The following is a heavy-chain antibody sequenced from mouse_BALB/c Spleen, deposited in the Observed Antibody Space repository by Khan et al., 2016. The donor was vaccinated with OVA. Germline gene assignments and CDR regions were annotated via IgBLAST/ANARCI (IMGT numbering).Heavy chain of an antibody. D-gene: IGHD3-2*02. CDR3: SRSGYGFGAY. Sequence: QVQLQQSGAELVRPGTSVKVSCKASGYAFTDYLIEWLKQRPGQGLEWIGMINPGSGNVNYNEKLKDRATLTADKSSSTAHKQLTSLTSEDSAVYFCSRSGYGFGAYWGPGTLVTVSA. V-gene: IGHV1-54*01. CDR2: INPGSGNV. CDR1: GYAFTDYL. J-gene: IGHJ3*01.